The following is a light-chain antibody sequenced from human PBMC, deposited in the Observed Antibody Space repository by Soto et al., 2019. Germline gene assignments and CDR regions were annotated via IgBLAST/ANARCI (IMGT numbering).Light chain of an antibody. J-gene: IGKJ2*01. CDR3: QQYNSPPYT. Sequence: EIVLTQSPGTLSLSPGERATLSCRASQSVSSSDLAWYQQKPGQAPRLIMYGASSRAAGIPDRLSGSGAGTDFTLTIIRLEPEDFAVYYCQQYNSPPYTFGQGTTLEIK. CDR2: GAS. CDR1: QSVSSSD. V-gene: IGKV3-20*01.